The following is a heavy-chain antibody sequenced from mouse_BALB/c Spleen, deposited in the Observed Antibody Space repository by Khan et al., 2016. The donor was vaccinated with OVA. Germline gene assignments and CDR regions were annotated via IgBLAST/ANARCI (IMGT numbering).Heavy chain of an antibody. Sequence: EVQLQESGPGLVKPSQSLSLTCSVTGYSITSGYYWSWIRQFPGNKLEWMGYISYDGSDNYNPSLKNRISITRDTSKNQFFLKLNSVNNEDTATYYCAREGAYYYGSSYYFDYWGQGTTLTVSS. CDR3: AREGAYYYGSSYYFDY. V-gene: IGHV3-6*02. CDR1: GYSITSGYY. J-gene: IGHJ2*01. CDR2: ISYDGSD. D-gene: IGHD1-1*01.